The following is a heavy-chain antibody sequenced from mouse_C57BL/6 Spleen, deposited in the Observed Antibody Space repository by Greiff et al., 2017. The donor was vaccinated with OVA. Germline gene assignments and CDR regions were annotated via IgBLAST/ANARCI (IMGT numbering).Heavy chain of an antibody. CDR1: GYSITSGYD. V-gene: IGHV3-1*01. CDR3: ARGRKDNDYDRGFAY. D-gene: IGHD2-4*01. CDR2: ISYSGST. Sequence: EVMLVESGPGMVKPSQSLSLTCTVTGYSITSGYDWHWIRHFPGNKLEWMGYISYSGSTNYNPSPKSRISITHDTSKNHFFLKLNSVTTEDTATYYCARGRKDNDYDRGFAYWGQGTLVTVSA. J-gene: IGHJ3*01.